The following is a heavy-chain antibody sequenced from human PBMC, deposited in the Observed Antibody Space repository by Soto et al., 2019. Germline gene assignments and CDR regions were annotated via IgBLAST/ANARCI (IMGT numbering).Heavy chain of an antibody. D-gene: IGHD3-22*01. V-gene: IGHV3-30*18. CDR3: AKDGGSGYFDY. Sequence: VQLLESGGGLVQPGGSLRLSCAASGFTFSSYGMHWVRQAPGKGLEWVAVISYDGSNKYYADSVKGRFTISRDNSKNTLYLQMNSLRAEDTAVYYCAKDGGSGYFDYWGQGTLVTVSS. CDR2: ISYDGSNK. J-gene: IGHJ4*02. CDR1: GFTFSSYG.